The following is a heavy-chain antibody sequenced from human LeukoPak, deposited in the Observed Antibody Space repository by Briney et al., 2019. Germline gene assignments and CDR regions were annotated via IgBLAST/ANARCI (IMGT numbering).Heavy chain of an antibody. D-gene: IGHD6-13*01. CDR1: GGSIRGYY. V-gene: IGHV4-59*01. CDR2: INYSGST. J-gene: IGHJ1*01. Sequence: PSETLSLTCTVSGGSIRGYYWSWIRQPPGKGLEWIAYINYSGSTNYNPSLKSRVAMSVDTSKNQFSLKFSSVTAADTAVYYCASYSSSLEYFHPRGQGTLVTVSS. CDR3: ASYSSSLEYFHP.